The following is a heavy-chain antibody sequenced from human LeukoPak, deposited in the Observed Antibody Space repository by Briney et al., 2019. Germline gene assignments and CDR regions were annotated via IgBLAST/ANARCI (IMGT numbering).Heavy chain of an antibody. D-gene: IGHD3-22*01. CDR3: AREIGLGYYDSSGYYDSGAFDI. V-gene: IGHV1-18*01. J-gene: IGHJ3*02. CDR2: ISAYNSNT. CDR1: GYTFTKYD. Sequence: GASVKVSCKASGYTFTKYDISWVRQAPGQGLEWMGWISAYNSNTNYAQKLQGRVTMTTDTSTSTAYMELRSLRSDDTAVYYCAREIGLGYYDSSGYYDSGAFDIWGQGTMVTVSS.